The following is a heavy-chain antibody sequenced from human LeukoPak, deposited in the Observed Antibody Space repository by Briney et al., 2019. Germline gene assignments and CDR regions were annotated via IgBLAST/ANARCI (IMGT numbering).Heavy chain of an antibody. Sequence: GGSLRLSCAASRFTFSSYWMSWVRQAPGKGREWVANIKQDGSEKYYVDSVKGRFTISRDNAKNSLCPQLNSLRAEDTAVYYCARARGGYDFDYWGQGTLVTVSS. CDR1: RFTFSSYW. J-gene: IGHJ4*02. D-gene: IGHD5-12*01. CDR3: ARARGGYDFDY. CDR2: IKQDGSEK. V-gene: IGHV3-7*03.